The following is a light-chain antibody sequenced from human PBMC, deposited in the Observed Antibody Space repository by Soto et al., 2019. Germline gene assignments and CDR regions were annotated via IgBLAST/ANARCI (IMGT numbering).Light chain of an antibody. CDR2: AAS. CDR1: QSVRSSY. CDR3: QQYGCSPRT. V-gene: IGKV3-20*01. J-gene: IGKJ1*01. Sequence: EIVSTQSPDTLSLSPGESATLSCRASQSVRSSYLAWYQQTPGQTPRLLIYAASSRATGIPDRFSGSGSGTDFSLTISRLEAEDFAVYYCQQYGCSPRTFGQGTKVDIK.